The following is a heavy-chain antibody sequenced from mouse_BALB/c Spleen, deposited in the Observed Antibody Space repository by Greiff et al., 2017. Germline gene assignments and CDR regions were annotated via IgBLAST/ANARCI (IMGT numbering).Heavy chain of an antibody. Sequence: EVKLMESGGGLVQPGGSRKLSCAASGFTFSSFGMHWVRQAPEKGLEWVAYISSGSSTIYYADTVKGRFTISRDNPKNTLFLQMTSLRSEDTAMYYCARDWNYAMDYGGQGTSVTVSS. CDR3: ARDWNYAMDY. J-gene: IGHJ4*01. CDR2: ISSGSSTI. V-gene: IGHV5-17*02. CDR1: GFTFSSFG. D-gene: IGHD4-1*01.